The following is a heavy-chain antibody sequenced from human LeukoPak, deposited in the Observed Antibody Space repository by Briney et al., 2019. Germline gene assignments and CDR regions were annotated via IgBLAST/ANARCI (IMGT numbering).Heavy chain of an antibody. V-gene: IGHV1-69*01. CDR2: IIPIFGTA. D-gene: IGHD3-10*01. CDR3: ARGAVVRGALWDFDI. CDR1: GGTFSSYA. Sequence: SVKVSCKASGGTFSSYAISWVRQAPGQGLEWMGGIIPIFGTANYAQKFQGRVTITADESTSTAYMELSGLRSEDTAVYYCARGAVVRGALWDFDIWGQGTMVTVCS. J-gene: IGHJ3*02.